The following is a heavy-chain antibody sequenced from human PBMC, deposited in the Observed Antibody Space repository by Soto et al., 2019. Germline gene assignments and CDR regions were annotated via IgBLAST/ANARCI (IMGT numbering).Heavy chain of an antibody. CDR2: ISSSGSTI. V-gene: IGHV3-48*03. CDR1: GFTFSSYE. CDR3: ARETSTPYYYDSSGSPFWDY. D-gene: IGHD3-22*01. Sequence: HPGGSLRLSCAASGFTFSSYEMNWVRQAPGKGLEWVSYISSSGSTIYYADSVKGRFTISRDNAKNSLYLQMNSLRAEDTAVYYCARETSTPYYYDSSGSPFWDYWGQGTLVTVSS. J-gene: IGHJ4*02.